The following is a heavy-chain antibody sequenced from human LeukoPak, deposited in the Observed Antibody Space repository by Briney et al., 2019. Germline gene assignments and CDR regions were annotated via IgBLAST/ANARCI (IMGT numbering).Heavy chain of an antibody. CDR2: ISYDGSNK. V-gene: IGHV3-30-3*01. CDR3: ARESRSSGYYYLSMDV. Sequence: PGGSLRLSCAASGFTFSSYAMHWVRQAPGKGLEWVAVISYDGSNKYYADSVKGRFTISRDNSKNTLYLQMNSLRAEDTAVYYCARESRSSGYYYLSMDVWGQGTTVTVSS. CDR1: GFTFSSYA. J-gene: IGHJ6*02. D-gene: IGHD3-22*01.